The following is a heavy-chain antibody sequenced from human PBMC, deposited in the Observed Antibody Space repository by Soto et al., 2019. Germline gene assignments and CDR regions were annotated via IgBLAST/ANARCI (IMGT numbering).Heavy chain of an antibody. J-gene: IGHJ2*01. CDR2: ISGSGGST. D-gene: IGHD2-2*01. CDR3: AKGAVVPAAIRWYFDL. CDR1: GFTFSNYA. Sequence: GGSLRLSCAASGFTFSNYAMSWVRQAPGKGLEWVSAISGSGGSTYYADSVKGRFTISRDNSKNTLYLQMNSLRAEDTAVYYCAKGAVVPAAIRWYFDLWGRGTLVTVSS. V-gene: IGHV3-23*01.